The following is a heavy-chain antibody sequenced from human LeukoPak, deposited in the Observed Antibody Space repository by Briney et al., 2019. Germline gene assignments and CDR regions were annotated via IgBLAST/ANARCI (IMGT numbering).Heavy chain of an antibody. Sequence: GGSLRLSCAAPGITFSSYWMSWVRQAPGKGLDWVANITLDGSQKYYVDSVRGRFTISRDNAKNSLYLQMNSLRVEDTAVYYCARDWNGSGWPTDYWGQGTLVTVSS. V-gene: IGHV3-7*04. CDR1: GITFSSYW. CDR3: ARDWNGSGWPTDY. J-gene: IGHJ4*02. D-gene: IGHD6-19*01. CDR2: ITLDGSQK.